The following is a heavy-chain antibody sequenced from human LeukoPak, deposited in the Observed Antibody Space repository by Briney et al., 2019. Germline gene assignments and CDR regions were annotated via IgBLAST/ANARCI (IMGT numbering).Heavy chain of an antibody. Sequence: GGSLRLSCAASGFTFSSYGMHWVRQAPGKGLEWVAFIRYDGSNKYYADSVKGRFTISRDNSKNTLYLQMNSLRAEDTAVYYCAKDPYHYDSQGYFDYWGQGTLVTVSS. J-gene: IGHJ4*02. D-gene: IGHD3-22*01. CDR1: GFTFSSYG. CDR2: IRYDGSNK. CDR3: AKDPYHYDSQGYFDY. V-gene: IGHV3-30*02.